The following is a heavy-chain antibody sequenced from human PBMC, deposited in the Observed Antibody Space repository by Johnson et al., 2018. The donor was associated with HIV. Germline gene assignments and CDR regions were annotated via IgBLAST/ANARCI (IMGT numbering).Heavy chain of an antibody. Sequence: DVQVVESGGGLVQPGRSLRLSCAASGFTFDDYAMHWVRQAPGKGLEWVSGISWNSGSIGYADSVKGRFTISRDNAKNSLYLQMNSLRAEDTALYYCAKEESGVNAFDIWGQGQWSPSLQ. CDR1: GFTFDDYA. J-gene: IGHJ3*02. V-gene: IGHV3-9*01. CDR3: AKEESGVNAFDI. CDR2: ISWNSGSI. D-gene: IGHD5-12*01.